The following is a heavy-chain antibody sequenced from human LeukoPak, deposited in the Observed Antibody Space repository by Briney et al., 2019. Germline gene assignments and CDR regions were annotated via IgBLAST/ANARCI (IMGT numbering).Heavy chain of an antibody. CDR2: ISWNSGTI. CDR1: GFRFDGYA. CDR3: AKDIAPAVFYYMDV. V-gene: IGHV3-9*01. J-gene: IGHJ6*03. Sequence: GGSLRLSCAASGFRFDGYAMHWVRQAPGKGLEWVSGISWNSGTIAYADSVKGRFTISRDDAKNSLYLQMNSLRAEDTALYYCAKDIAPAVFYYMDVWGKGPRSSSP.